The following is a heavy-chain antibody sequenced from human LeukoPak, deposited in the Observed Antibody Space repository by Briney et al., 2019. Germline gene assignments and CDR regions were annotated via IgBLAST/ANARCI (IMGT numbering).Heavy chain of an antibody. CDR2: ISAYNGNT. D-gene: IGHD6-13*01. CDR3: ATDLYASSSWPNFDY. CDR1: GYTFSSYG. Sequence: GASVKVSCKTSGYTFSSYGISWVRQAPGQGLEWLGWISAYNGNTDNAQKLQGRVTMTTDTSTSTAYMELRSLRSDDTAVYYCATDLYASSSWPNFDYWGQGTLVTVSS. J-gene: IGHJ4*02. V-gene: IGHV1-18*01.